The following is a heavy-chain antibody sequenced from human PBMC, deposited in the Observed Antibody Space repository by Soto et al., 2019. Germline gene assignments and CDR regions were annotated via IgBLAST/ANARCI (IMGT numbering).Heavy chain of an antibody. CDR2: ISYDGSNK. CDR1: GFTFSSYG. CDR3: VKVPHIPSVDYDSFPGDY. D-gene: IGHD3-22*01. Sequence: QVQLVESGGGVVQPGRSLRLSCAASGFTFSSYGMHWVRQAPGKGLEWVAVISYDGSNKYYADSVKGRFTISRDNSKNTLYLQMNSLRAEDTAVYYCVKVPHIPSVDYDSFPGDYWGQGTLVTVSS. V-gene: IGHV3-30*18. J-gene: IGHJ4*02.